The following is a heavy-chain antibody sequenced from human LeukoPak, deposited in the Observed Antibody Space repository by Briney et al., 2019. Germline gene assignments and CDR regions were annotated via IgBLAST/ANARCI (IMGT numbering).Heavy chain of an antibody. V-gene: IGHV4-39*01. CDR3: ARQRLHWVF. J-gene: IGHJ4*02. Sequence: SGTLSLTCTVSGGSISSSSYYWGWIRQPPGKGLEWIGSIYYSGSTYYNPSLKSRVTISVDTSKNQFSLKLSSVTAADTAMYYCARQRLHWVFWGQGTLVTVSS. CDR2: IYYSGST. D-gene: IGHD2-15*01. CDR1: GGSISSSSYY.